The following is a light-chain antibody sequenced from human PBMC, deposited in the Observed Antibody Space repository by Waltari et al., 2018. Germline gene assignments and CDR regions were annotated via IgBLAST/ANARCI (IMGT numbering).Light chain of an antibody. CDR2: GAS. CDR1: QSVSGN. J-gene: IGKJ2*01. CDR3: QQYNDWPQT. V-gene: IGKV3-15*01. Sequence: IVMTQCPATQSLSPGERVTLPCRASQSVSGNLAWYQQTPGQAPRLLMYGASPRAAGVPTRFSGSGSGTEFTVTISSLQSEDFAVYYCQQYNDWPQTFGQGTKLETK.